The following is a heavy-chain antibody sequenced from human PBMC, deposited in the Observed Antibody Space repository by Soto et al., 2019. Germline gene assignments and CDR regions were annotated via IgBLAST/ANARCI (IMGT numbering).Heavy chain of an antibody. Sequence: WGSLRLSCAASGFRFSDYSMNWVRQVPGKGLEWVSSISSNSGYTLYTDSVKGRFTIPRDNAKSSLYLQMSSLRDEDTAVYYCTRGSYGAYDYWGQGTLVTVSS. D-gene: IGHD4-17*01. CDR1: GFRFSDYS. J-gene: IGHJ4*02. V-gene: IGHV3-21*06. CDR2: ISSNSGYT. CDR3: TRGSYGAYDY.